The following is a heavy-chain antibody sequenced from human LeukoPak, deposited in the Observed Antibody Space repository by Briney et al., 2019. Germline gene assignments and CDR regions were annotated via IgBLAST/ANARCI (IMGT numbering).Heavy chain of an antibody. V-gene: IGHV1-69*04. CDR2: IIPILGIA. D-gene: IGHD1-26*01. CDR3: AKDRVGARYYFDY. Sequence: ASVKVSCKASGGTFSSYTISWVRQAPGQGLEWMGRIIPILGIANYAQKFQGRVTITADKSTSTAYMELSSLRAEDTAVYYCAKDRVGARYYFDYWGQGTLVTVSS. J-gene: IGHJ4*02. CDR1: GGTFSSYT.